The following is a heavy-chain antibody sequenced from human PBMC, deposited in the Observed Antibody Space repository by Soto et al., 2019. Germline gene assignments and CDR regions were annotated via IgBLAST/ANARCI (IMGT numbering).Heavy chain of an antibody. V-gene: IGHV1-18*04. CDR2: ISAYNGNT. CDR1: GYTFTSYG. D-gene: IGHD3-22*01. CDR3: ARVRKYDSSGYYLSPLDY. J-gene: IGHJ4*02. Sequence: ASVEVSCKASGYTFTSYGISWVRQAPGQGLEWMGWISAYNGNTNYAQKLQGRVTMTTDTSTSTAYMELRSLRSDDTAVYYCARVRKYDSSGYYLSPLDYWGQGTLVTVSS.